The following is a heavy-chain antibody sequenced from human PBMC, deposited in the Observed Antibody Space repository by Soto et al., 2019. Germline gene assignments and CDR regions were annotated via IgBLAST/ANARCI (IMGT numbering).Heavy chain of an antibody. CDR3: ARGTRTHLSVPYFAY. Sequence: SETLSLTSTVSGGSVSSGSYYWSWIRQPPGKGLEWIGYIYYSGSTNYNPSLNSRVTISLDTSKNRFSLKLSSVTAADTAVYSCARGTRTHLSVPYFAYWVQRTLVTVSS. V-gene: IGHV4-61*03. CDR1: GGSVSSGSYY. CDR2: IYYSGST. J-gene: IGHJ4*02. D-gene: IGHD1-7*01.